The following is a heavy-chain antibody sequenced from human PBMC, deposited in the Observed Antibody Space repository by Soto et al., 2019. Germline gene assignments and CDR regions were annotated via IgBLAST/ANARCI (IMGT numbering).Heavy chain of an antibody. D-gene: IGHD6-13*01. V-gene: IGHV3-23*01. CDR1: GFTFSSYA. CDR3: AKAMIAAAGELNWFDP. Sequence: VGSLRLSCAASGFTFSSYAMSWVRQAPGKGLEWVSAISGSGGSTYYADSVKGRFTISRDNSKNTLYLQMNSLRAEDTAIYYCAKAMIAAAGELNWFDPWGQGTLVTVSS. J-gene: IGHJ5*02. CDR2: ISGSGGST.